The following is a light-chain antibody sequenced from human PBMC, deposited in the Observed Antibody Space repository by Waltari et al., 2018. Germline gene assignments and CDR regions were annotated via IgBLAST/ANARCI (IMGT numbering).Light chain of an antibody. CDR2: KVF. J-gene: IGKJ1*01. CDR1: QSLVHSAGKTY. CDR3: MQATQWPLT. Sequence: QSLVHSAGKTYLNWFQQRTGQPPRRLIYKVFFRDSGVPDRFSGSGSGTDFTPTISRVEAEDVGTYYCMQATQWPLTFGQGTKVEIK. V-gene: IGKV2-30*02.